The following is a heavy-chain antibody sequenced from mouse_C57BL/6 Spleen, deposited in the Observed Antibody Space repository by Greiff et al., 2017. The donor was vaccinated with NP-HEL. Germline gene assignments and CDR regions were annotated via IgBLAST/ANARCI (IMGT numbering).Heavy chain of an antibody. CDR1: GYTFTSYW. D-gene: IGHD1-1*01. Sequence: QVQLQQPGAELVKPGASVKVSCKASGYTFTSYWMHWVKQRPGQGLEWIGRIHPSDSDTNYNQQFKGKATLTVDKSSSTAYMQLSSLTSEDSAVYYCAIGITTVPAAYWGQGTLVTVSA. CDR2: IHPSDSDT. V-gene: IGHV1-74*01. J-gene: IGHJ3*01. CDR3: AIGITTVPAAY.